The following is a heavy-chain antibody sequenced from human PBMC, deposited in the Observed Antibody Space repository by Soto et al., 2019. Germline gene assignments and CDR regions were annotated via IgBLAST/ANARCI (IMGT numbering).Heavy chain of an antibody. CDR3: AREGPYDYGDYSDY. D-gene: IGHD4-17*01. CDR2: INPNSGGT. J-gene: IGHJ4*02. V-gene: IGHV1-2*04. Sequence: GASVKVSCKASGYTFTGYYMHWVRQAPGQGLEWMGWINPNSGGTNYAQKFQGWVTMTRDTSISTAYMELSRLRSDDTAVYYCAREGPYDYGDYSDYWGQGTLVTVSS. CDR1: GYTFTGYY.